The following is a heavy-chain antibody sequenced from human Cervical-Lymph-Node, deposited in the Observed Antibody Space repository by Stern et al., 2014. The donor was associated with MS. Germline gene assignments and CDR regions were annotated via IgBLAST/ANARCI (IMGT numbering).Heavy chain of an antibody. CDR3: VKTRTT. CDR2: IGSSGSPV. CDR1: GFTFSDYH. V-gene: IGHV3-11*01. J-gene: IGHJ5*02. Sequence: VHLVESGGDLVKPGGSLRLSCAASGFTFSDYHMRWIRQAPGKGLEWVSYIGSSGSPVYYADSVKGRFTISRDNAKNSLYLQMTSLRVEDTAVYYCVKTRTTWGQGTLVTVSS.